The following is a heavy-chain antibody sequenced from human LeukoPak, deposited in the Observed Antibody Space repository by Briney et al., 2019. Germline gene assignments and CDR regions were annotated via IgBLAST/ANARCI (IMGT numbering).Heavy chain of an antibody. J-gene: IGHJ4*02. CDR3: ASPDTAMAPFDY. D-gene: IGHD5-18*01. Sequence: GGSLRLSCAASGFTVSSNYMSSVRQAPGKGLEWVSVIYSGGSTCNADSVKGRFTISKDNSKSTLYLQMNSLRAEGTAVYYCASPDTAMAPFDYWGQGTLVTVSS. V-gene: IGHV3-53*01. CDR2: IYSGGST. CDR1: GFTVSSNY.